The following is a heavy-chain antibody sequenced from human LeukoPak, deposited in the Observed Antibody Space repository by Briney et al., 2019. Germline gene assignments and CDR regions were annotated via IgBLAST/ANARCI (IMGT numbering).Heavy chain of an antibody. V-gene: IGHV4-59*01. Sequence: PSETLSLTCTVSGGSISSYYWSWIRQPPGKGLEWIGYIHYSGSTNYNPSLKSRVTISVDTSKSQFSLKLSSVTAADTAVYYCARAMIMFGGEETYYFDYWGQGTLVTVSS. J-gene: IGHJ4*02. CDR2: IHYSGST. CDR1: GGSISSYY. CDR3: ARAMIMFGGEETYYFDY. D-gene: IGHD3-16*01.